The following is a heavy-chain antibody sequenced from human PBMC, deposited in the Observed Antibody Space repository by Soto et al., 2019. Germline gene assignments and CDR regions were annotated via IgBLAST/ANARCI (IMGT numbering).Heavy chain of an antibody. CDR1: GYTFTSYG. D-gene: IGHD6-13*01. CDR2: ISAYNGNT. CDR3: ARDRWSIAAAGTGYYYYGMDV. Sequence: ASVKVSCKASGYTFTSYGISWVRQAPGQGLEWMGWISAYNGNTNYAQKLQGRVTMTTDTSTSTAYMELRSLRPDDTAVYYCARDRWSIAAAGTGYYYYGMDVWGQGTTVTVSS. V-gene: IGHV1-18*04. J-gene: IGHJ6*02.